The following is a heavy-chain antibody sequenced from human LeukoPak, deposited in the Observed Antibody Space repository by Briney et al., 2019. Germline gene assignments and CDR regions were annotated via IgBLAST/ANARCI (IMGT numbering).Heavy chain of an antibody. J-gene: IGHJ4*02. CDR3: TRVGYIDEGIDY. D-gene: IGHD5-24*01. V-gene: IGHV3-7*04. Sequence: GGSLRLSCAVSGFTFSGFRMSWSRQAPGKGLEWVASINSDGSEGYYADSVKGRFTISRDNAKNSLYLQMNSLRAEDTAIYYCTRVGYIDEGIDYWGQGTLVTVSS. CDR1: GFTFSGFR. CDR2: INSDGSEG.